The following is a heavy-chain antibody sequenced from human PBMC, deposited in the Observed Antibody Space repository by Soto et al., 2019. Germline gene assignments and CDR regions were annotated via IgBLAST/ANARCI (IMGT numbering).Heavy chain of an antibody. CDR2: ISSSSSYI. CDR1: GFTFSSYS. J-gene: IGHJ4*02. D-gene: IGHD3-16*02. V-gene: IGHV3-21*01. CDR3: ARVMRGLSYYFDY. Sequence: EVQLVESGGGLVKPGGSLRLSCAASGFTFSSYSMNWVRQAPGNGLEWVSSISSSSSYIYYADSVKGRFTISRDNAKNSLYLQMNSLRAEDTAVYYCARVMRGLSYYFDYWGQGTLVTVSS.